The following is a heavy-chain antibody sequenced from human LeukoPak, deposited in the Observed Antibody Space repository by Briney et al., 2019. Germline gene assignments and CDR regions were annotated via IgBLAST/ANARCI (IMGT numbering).Heavy chain of an antibody. CDR1: GGSISSSSYY. D-gene: IGHD3-10*01. V-gene: IGHV4-39*01. CDR2: IYYSGST. CDR3: ERGSRSPEGGLLYVY. Sequence: SETLSLTCTDSGGSISSSSYYWGWIRQPPGKGLEWIRSIYYSGSTNYNPSLKSRATISVNTSKNQFSLKLRFVTAADTDVYYCERGSRSPEGGLLYVYWGQGTLVTVSS. J-gene: IGHJ4*02.